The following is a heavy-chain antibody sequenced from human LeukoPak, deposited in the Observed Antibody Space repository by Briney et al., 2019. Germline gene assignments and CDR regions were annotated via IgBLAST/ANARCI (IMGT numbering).Heavy chain of an antibody. D-gene: IGHD5-18*01. CDR2: ISNDGSKK. Sequence: GGSLRLSCAASGFTFSSYGMHWVRQAPGKGLDWVAVISNDGSKKYYADSVKGRFTTSRDNSRNTLSLQVSSLRTKDTAVYYCAKDRYSYAFEYSDSWGQGTLVTVSS. CDR1: GFTFSSYG. CDR3: AKDRYSYAFEYSDS. V-gene: IGHV3-30*18. J-gene: IGHJ4*02.